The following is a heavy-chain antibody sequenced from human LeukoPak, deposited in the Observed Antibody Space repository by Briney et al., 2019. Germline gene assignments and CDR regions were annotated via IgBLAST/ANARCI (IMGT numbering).Heavy chain of an antibody. J-gene: IGHJ4*02. V-gene: IGHV4-61*08. D-gene: IGHD3-10*01. CDR2: IYYSGST. CDR1: GGSISSGGYY. Sequence: ETLSLTCTVSGGSISSGGYYWSWIRQHPGKGLEWIGYIYYSGSTNYNPSLKSRVTISVDTSKNQFSLKLSSVTAADTAVYYCAGMVRGGLTFDYWGQGTLVTVSS. CDR3: AGMVRGGLTFDY.